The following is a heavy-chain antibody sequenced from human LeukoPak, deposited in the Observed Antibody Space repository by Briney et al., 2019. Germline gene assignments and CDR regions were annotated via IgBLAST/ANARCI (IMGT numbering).Heavy chain of an antibody. V-gene: IGHV4-59*01. J-gene: IGHJ5*02. CDR3: ARDGAYYDILTGYYKRRWFDP. Sequence: PSETLSLTCAVYGGSFSGYYWSWIRQPPGKGLEWIGYIYYSGSTNYNPSLKSRVTISVDTSKNQFSLKLSSVTAADTAVYYCARDGAYYDILTGYYKRRWFDPWGQGTLVTVSS. CDR2: IYYSGST. D-gene: IGHD3-9*01. CDR1: GGSFSGYY.